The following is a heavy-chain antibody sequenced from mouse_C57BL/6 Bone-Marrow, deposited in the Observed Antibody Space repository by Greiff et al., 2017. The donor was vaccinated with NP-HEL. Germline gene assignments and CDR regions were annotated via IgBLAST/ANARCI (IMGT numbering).Heavy chain of an antibody. V-gene: IGHV5-6*01. CDR2: ISSGGSYT. CDR3: ARRTYYYGSSHFAY. Sequence: EVQVVESGGDLVKPGGSLKLSCAASGFTFSSYGMSWVRQTPDKRLEWVATISSGGSYTYYPDRVKGRFTISRDNAKNTLYLQMSSLKSEDTAMYYCARRTYYYGSSHFAYWGQGTLVTVSA. D-gene: IGHD1-1*01. CDR1: GFTFSSYG. J-gene: IGHJ3*01.